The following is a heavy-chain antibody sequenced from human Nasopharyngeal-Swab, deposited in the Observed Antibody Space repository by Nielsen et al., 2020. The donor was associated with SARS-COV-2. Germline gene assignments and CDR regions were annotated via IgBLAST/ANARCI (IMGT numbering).Heavy chain of an antibody. CDR1: GFTFSSYA. J-gene: IGHJ4*02. CDR2: ISYDGSNK. CDR3: ARDESSGWYYPVLAD. Sequence: SLKISCAASGFTFSSYAMHWVRQAPGKGLEWVAVISYDGSNKYYADSVKGRFTISRDNSKNTLYLQMNSLRAEDTAVYYCARDESSGWYYPVLADWGQGTLVTVSS. D-gene: IGHD6-19*01. V-gene: IGHV3-30-3*01.